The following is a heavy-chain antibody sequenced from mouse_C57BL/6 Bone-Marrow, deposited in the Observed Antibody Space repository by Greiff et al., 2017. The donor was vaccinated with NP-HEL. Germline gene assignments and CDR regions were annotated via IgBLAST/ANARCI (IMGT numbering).Heavy chain of an antibody. J-gene: IGHJ3*01. CDR3: ARSPGVYYYGSSPWFAY. V-gene: IGHV1-18*01. CDR1: GYTFTDYN. Sequence: EVQLQQSGPELVKPGASVKIPCKASGYTFTDYNMDWVKQSHGKSLEWIGDINPNNGGTIYNQKFKGKATLTVDKSSSTAYMELRSLTSEDTAVYYCARSPGVYYYGSSPWFAYWGQGTLVTVSA. D-gene: IGHD1-1*01. CDR2: INPNNGGT.